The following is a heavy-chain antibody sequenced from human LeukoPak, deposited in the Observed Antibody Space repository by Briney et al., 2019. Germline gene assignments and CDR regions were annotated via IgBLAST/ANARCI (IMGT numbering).Heavy chain of an antibody. CDR3: TKWSGFGDD. J-gene: IGHJ4*02. CDR2: SGRGDST. CDR1: GFTFSSNS. D-gene: IGHD3-10*01. V-gene: IGHV3-23*01. Sequence: GGSLRLSCAASGFTFSSNSMTWVRQTPGKGLEWVSGSGRGDSTFYAGSVKGRFTISRDNSRITLYLQMSSLRPEDTAVYYCTKWSGFGDDWGQGTLVTVSS.